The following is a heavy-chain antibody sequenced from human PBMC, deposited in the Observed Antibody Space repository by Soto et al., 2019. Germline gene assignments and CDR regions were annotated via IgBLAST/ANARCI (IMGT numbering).Heavy chain of an antibody. Sequence: QLQLQESGSGLVKPSQTLSLTCAVSGGSISSGGYSWSWIRQPPGKGLEWIGYIYHSGSTYYNPSLKSRVTISVDRSKNQFTLKLSAVTAADTAVYYCDAIPAAANCPYYYGMDVWGQEPTVTVSS. CDR1: GGSISSGGYS. CDR2: IYHSGST. CDR3: DAIPAAANCPYYYGMDV. J-gene: IGHJ6*02. V-gene: IGHV4-30-2*01. D-gene: IGHD2-2*01.